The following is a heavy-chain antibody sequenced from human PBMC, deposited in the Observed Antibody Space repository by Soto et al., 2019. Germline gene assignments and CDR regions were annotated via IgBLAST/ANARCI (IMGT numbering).Heavy chain of an antibody. V-gene: IGHV1-18*01. CDR3: ARIIDYGGGYYYYGMDV. CDR1: GYTFTSYG. D-gene: IGHD4-17*01. J-gene: IGHJ6*02. CDR2: ISAYNGNT. Sequence: GASVKVSCKASGYTFTSYGISWVRQAPGQGLEWMGWISAYNGNTNYAQKLQGRVTMTTDTSTSTAYMELRSLRSDDTAVYYCARIIDYGGGYYYYGMDVWGQGTTVTVSS.